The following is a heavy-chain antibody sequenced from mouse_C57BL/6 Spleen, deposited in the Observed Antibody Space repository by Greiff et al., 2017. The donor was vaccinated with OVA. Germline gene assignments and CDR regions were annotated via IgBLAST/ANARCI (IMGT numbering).Heavy chain of an antibody. CDR1: GFNIKDDY. CDR3: TTEMVTRGFAY. V-gene: IGHV14-4*01. D-gene: IGHD2-2*01. Sequence: VQLQQPGAELVRPGASVKLSCTASGFNIKDDYMHWVKQRPEQGLEWIGWIDPENGDTEYASKFQGKATITADTSSNTAYLQLSSLTSEDTAVYYCTTEMVTRGFAYWGQGTLVTVSA. J-gene: IGHJ3*01. CDR2: IDPENGDT.